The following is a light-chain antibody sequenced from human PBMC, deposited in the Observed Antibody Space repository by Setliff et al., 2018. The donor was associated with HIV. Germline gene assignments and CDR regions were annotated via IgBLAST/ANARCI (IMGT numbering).Light chain of an antibody. V-gene: IGLV2-14*01. J-gene: IGLJ1*01. Sequence: QSVLTQPASVSGSPGQSITISCTGTSSDVGGYNYVSWYQQHPGKAPKLVIYEVSNRPSGVSNRFSGSKSGNTASLTISGLQAEDEADYYCCSYAGRYIYVFGTGTKVTVL. CDR3: CSYAGRYIYV. CDR1: SSDVGGYNY. CDR2: EVS.